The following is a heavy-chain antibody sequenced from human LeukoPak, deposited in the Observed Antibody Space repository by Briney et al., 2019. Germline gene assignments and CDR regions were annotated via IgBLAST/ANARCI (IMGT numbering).Heavy chain of an antibody. V-gene: IGHV4-4*02. Sequence: PSETLSLTCAVSGVSISTSNWWRWVRQPPGKGLEWIGEIYHSGTTNYNPSLKSRVTISVDTSKNQFSLKLSSVTAADTAVYYCAGYYGGNQNWFDPWGQGTLVTVSS. CDR1: GVSISTSNW. D-gene: IGHD4-23*01. CDR3: AGYYGGNQNWFDP. J-gene: IGHJ5*02. CDR2: IYHSGTT.